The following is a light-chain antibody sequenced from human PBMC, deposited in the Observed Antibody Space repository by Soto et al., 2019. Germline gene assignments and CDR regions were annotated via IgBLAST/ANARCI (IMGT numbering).Light chain of an antibody. V-gene: IGKV1-12*01. CDR3: QQATSLAT. CDR1: QGISSW. J-gene: IGKJ1*01. CDR2: AAS. Sequence: IQMTQSPSSVSASVGDRVTITCRASQGISSWLASYQQKPGQAPKLLIYAASSLQSGVPSRFSGSAAGTPFTPTLSRLLPVACATYYSQQATSLATFGKRTKMEIK.